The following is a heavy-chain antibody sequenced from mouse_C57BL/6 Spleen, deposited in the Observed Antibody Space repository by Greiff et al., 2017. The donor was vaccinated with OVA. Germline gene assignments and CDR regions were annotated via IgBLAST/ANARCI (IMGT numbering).Heavy chain of an antibody. V-gene: IGHV1-81*01. Sequence: QVQLKESGAELARPGASVKLSCKASGYTFTSYGISWVQQRTGQGLEWIGEIYPRSGNTYYNEKFTGKATLTADKSSSTAYMGLRSLTSEDSSVYCCASRWLLHECAMDYWGQGTPVTVSS. D-gene: IGHD2-3*01. J-gene: IGHJ4*01. CDR2: IYPRSGNT. CDR1: GYTFTSYG. CDR3: ASRWLLHECAMDY.